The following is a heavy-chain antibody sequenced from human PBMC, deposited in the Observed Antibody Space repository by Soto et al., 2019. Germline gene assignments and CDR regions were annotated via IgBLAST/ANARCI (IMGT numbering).Heavy chain of an antibody. D-gene: IGHD1-26*01. Sequence: GGSVRLSCAISGFSVSSNYLSWVRQAPGKGREWVSVHYSGGSTYYADSVQGRFTIARDKSNNTLYLQMRRVRAEDTAVYFCARHRHPRGTVGATSPLDPWGQGTQVTV. CDR1: GFSVSSNY. V-gene: IGHV3-53*01. CDR2: HYSGGST. CDR3: ARHRHPRGTVGATSPLDP. J-gene: IGHJ5*02.